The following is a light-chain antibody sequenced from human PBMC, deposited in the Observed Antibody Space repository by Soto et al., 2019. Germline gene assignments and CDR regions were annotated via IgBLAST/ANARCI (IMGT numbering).Light chain of an antibody. CDR1: QSVSSSY. Sequence: EIVLTQSPGTLSLSPGERATLSSRASQSVSSSYLAWYQQKPGQAPRPLIYGASSRATGIPDRFSGSGSGTDFTLTISRLEPEDFAVYYCQQYGSSPSTFGKGTRLEI. CDR3: QQYGSSPST. J-gene: IGKJ5*01. V-gene: IGKV3-20*01. CDR2: GAS.